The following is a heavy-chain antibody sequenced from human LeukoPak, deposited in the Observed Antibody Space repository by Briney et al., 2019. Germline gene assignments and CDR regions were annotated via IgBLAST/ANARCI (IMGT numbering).Heavy chain of an antibody. CDR3: ARDCSGGSCYEGGNNWFDP. D-gene: IGHD2-15*01. CDR2: INPNSGGT. V-gene: IGHV1-2*02. CDR1: GYTFTGYY. J-gene: IGHJ5*02. Sequence: ASVKVSCKASGYTFTGYYMHWVRQAPGQGLEWMGWINPNSGGTNYAQKFQGRVTMTTDESTSTAYMELSSLRSEDTAVYYCARDCSGGSCYEGGNNWFDPWGQGTLVTVSS.